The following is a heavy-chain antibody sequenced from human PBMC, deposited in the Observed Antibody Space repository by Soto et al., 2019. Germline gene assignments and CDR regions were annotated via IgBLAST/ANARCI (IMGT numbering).Heavy chain of an antibody. J-gene: IGHJ5*02. CDR1: GGSISSSNW. D-gene: IGHD2-15*01. V-gene: IGHV4-4*02. CDR3: AGASGDLGYCSGGSCYSWFDP. CDR2: IYHSGST. Sequence: PSETLSLTCAVSGGSISSSNWWSWVRQPPGKGLEWIGEIYHSGSTNYNPSLKSRVTISVDKSKNQFSLKLSSVTAADTAVYYCAGASGDLGYCSGGSCYSWFDPWGQGTLVT.